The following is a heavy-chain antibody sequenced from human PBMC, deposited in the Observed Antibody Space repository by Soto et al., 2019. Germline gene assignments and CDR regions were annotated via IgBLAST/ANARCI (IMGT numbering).Heavy chain of an antibody. CDR3: ARARIVGATKGDYFDY. J-gene: IGHJ4*02. CDR1: GFTVSSNY. CDR2: IYSGGST. Sequence: GGSLRLSCPASGFTVSSNYMSWVRQAPGKGLEWVSVIYSGGSTYYADSVKGRFTISRDNSKNTLYLQMNSLRAEDTAVYYCARARIVGATKGDYFDYWGQGTLVTVSS. D-gene: IGHD1-26*01. V-gene: IGHV3-53*01.